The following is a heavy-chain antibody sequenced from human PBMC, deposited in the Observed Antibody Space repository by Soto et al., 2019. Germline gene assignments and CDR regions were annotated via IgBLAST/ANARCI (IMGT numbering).Heavy chain of an antibody. CDR2: IQHNGDTI. CDR1: GFGFSAYS. CDR3: VRVGWGYSYGNGMDG. J-gene: IGHJ6*02. V-gene: IGHV3-30-3*01. Sequence: QVKLVESGGGVVQPGGPLRLSCEASGFGFSAYSMHWVRQAPGKGMGWVAVIQHNGDTIYYKDPVRARLTISSDNYNNFLHRQLNGLTPEDTDLYYCVRVGWGYSYGNGMDGGGQGTTVTVSS. D-gene: IGHD5-18*01.